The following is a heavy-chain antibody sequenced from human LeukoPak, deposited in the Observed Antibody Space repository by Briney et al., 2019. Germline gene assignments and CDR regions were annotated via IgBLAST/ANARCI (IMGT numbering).Heavy chain of an antibody. J-gene: IGHJ3*02. Sequence: SETLSLTCTVSGGSISSYFWTWIRQPPGKGLEWIGYIYKSGSTNYNPSLKSQVTILLDTSKNQFSLKLSSVTAADTAVYYCARVSGYPLPEAFDIWGQGTMVTVSS. CDR1: GGSISSYF. CDR2: IYKSGST. CDR3: ARVSGYPLPEAFDI. D-gene: IGHD3-9*01. V-gene: IGHV4-59*08.